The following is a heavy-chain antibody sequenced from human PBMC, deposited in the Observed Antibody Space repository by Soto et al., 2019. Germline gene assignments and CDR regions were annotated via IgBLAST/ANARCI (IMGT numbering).Heavy chain of an antibody. CDR3: ARVDDYVWGSFRP. Sequence: GASVKVSCKASGYTFTTHGISWVRQAPGQGLEWMGWISPYNGKTTYAQKVQGRVTMTTDTSTSTAYMELRGLRSDDTAVYYCARVDDYVWGSFRPWGQGTQVTGSS. J-gene: IGHJ4*02. D-gene: IGHD3-16*02. V-gene: IGHV1-18*04. CDR2: ISPYNGKT. CDR1: GYTFTTHG.